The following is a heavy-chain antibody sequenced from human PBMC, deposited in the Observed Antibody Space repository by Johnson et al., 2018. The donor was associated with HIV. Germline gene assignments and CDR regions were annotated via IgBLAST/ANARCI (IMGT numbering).Heavy chain of an antibody. D-gene: IGHD4-17*01. CDR2: ISWHSGSI. CDR1: GFTFDDYA. Sequence: VQLVESGGGLVKPGGSLRLSCAASGFTFDDYAMHWVRQAPGKGLEWVSGISWHSGSIGYAASVKGRFTISRDNAKNSLYLQMNNLRAGDTAVYYCARARATTGAFDIWGQGTLVTVSS. V-gene: IGHV3-9*01. CDR3: ARARATTGAFDI. J-gene: IGHJ3*02.